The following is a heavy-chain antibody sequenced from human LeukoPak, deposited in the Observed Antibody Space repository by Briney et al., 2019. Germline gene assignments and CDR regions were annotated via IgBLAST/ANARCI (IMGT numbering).Heavy chain of an antibody. CDR2: IYYSGST. CDR3: ARNPRAGRDDAFDI. J-gene: IGHJ3*02. D-gene: IGHD3-10*01. CDR1: GGSISSSSYY. Sequence: SETLSLTCTVSGGSISSSSYYWGWIRQPPGKGLEWIGSIYYSGSTYYNPSLKSRVTISVDTSKHQFSLKLSSVTAADTAVYSCARNPRAGRDDAFDIWGQGTMVTVSS. V-gene: IGHV4-39*01.